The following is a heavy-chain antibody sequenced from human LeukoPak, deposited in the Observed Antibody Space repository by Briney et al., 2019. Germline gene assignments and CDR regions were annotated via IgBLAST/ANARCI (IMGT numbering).Heavy chain of an antibody. Sequence: ASVKVSRKASGYTFTSYGISWVRQAPGQGLEWMGWISAYNGNTNYAQKLQGRVTMTTGTSTSTAYMELRSLRSDDTAVYYCARDGAQLRFLEWLLLWCWFDPWGQRTLVTVSS. D-gene: IGHD3-3*01. J-gene: IGHJ5*02. CDR1: GYTFTSYG. V-gene: IGHV1-18*01. CDR3: ARDGAQLRFLEWLLLWCWFDP. CDR2: ISAYNGNT.